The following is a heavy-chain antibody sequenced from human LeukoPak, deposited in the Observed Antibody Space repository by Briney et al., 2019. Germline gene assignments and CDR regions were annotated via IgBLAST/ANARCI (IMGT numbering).Heavy chain of an antibody. J-gene: IGHJ1*01. Sequence: GGSLSLSCAPSGITFSIYAMNWVRQAPGRGREWVSSVRGSGGDTYYAPSVTGRFTISRDNSEHTMYLQMNTLRGEEPAVYDCAKGPYGTSYLPHWGQGTLVAVSS. CDR2: VRGSGGDT. CDR3: AKGPYGTSYLPH. D-gene: IGHD1-26*01. CDR1: GITFSIYA. V-gene: IGHV3-23*01.